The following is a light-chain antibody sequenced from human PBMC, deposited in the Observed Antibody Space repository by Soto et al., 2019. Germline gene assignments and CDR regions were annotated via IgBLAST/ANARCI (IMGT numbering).Light chain of an antibody. Sequence: LTQPRSVSGSPGQSVTISCTGTSSDVGGYNYVSWYKQHPGKAPKLMIYDVSKRPSGVPDRFSGSKSGNTASLTFSGLQAEDEADYYCSSYAGSYTLYVFGTGTKVTVL. V-gene: IGLV2-11*01. J-gene: IGLJ1*01. CDR2: DVS. CDR1: SSDVGGYNY. CDR3: SSYAGSYTLYV.